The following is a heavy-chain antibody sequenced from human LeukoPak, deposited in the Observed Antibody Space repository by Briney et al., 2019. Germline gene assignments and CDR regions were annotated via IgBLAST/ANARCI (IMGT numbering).Heavy chain of an antibody. CDR3: ARRSSSGGCYFDY. Sequence: GESLKISCKGSGYNFNSFWIGWVRQMPGKGPEWMVILYPGDSDIKYGPSFEGQVTISADKSNSTAYLQWSSLKASDTAMYYCARRSSSGGCYFDYWGQGTLVTVSS. CDR2: LYPGDSDI. V-gene: IGHV5-51*01. D-gene: IGHD3-16*01. CDR1: GYNFNSFW. J-gene: IGHJ4*02.